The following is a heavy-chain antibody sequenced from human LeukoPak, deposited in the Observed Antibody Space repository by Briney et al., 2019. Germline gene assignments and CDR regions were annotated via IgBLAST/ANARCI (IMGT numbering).Heavy chain of an antibody. J-gene: IGHJ1*01. CDR2: ISSSGSTI. V-gene: IGHV3-11*04. CDR3: ARDNPLALRYFQH. Sequence: GGSLRLSCAASGFTFSDYHMSWIRQAPGKGLEWVSYISSSGSTIYYADSVKGRFTISRDNAKNSLYLQMNSLRAEDTAVYYCARDNPLALRYFQHWGQGTLDTVSS. CDR1: GFTFSDYH.